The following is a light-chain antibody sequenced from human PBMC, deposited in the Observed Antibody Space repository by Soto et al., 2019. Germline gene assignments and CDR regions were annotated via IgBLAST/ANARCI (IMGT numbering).Light chain of an antibody. CDR3: QQYDTLPPLT. V-gene: IGKV1-33*01. Sequence: DIQMTQSPSSLSASVGDRVTITCQASQDISNYLNWYQQKPGKAPKLLIFDASTLQIGVPSRFSGSGSWTDFTFTISSLQPEDLATYFCQQYDTLPPLTFGGGTRVEIK. J-gene: IGKJ4*01. CDR1: QDISNY. CDR2: DAS.